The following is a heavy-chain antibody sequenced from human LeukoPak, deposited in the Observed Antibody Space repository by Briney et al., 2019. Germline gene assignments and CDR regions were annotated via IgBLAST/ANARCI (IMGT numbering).Heavy chain of an antibody. J-gene: IGHJ6*03. CDR1: GFTFSSYA. D-gene: IGHD6-25*01. V-gene: IGHV3-23*01. CDR3: ANRIAARYYYYYMDV. Sequence: GGSLRLSCAASGFTFSSYAMSWVRQAPGKGLGWVSAISGSGGSTYYADSVKGRFTISRDNSKNTLYLQMNSLRAEDTAVYYCANRIAARYYYYYMDVWGKGTTVTVSS. CDR2: ISGSGGST.